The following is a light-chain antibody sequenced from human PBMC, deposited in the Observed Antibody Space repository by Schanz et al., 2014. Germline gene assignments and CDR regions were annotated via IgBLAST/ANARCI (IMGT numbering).Light chain of an antibody. V-gene: IGLV2-8*01. J-gene: IGLJ2*01. CDR3: SSYAGSNNYVV. Sequence: QSALTQPASVSGSPGQSITLSCTGTSSDVGGTNYVSWYQQHPGKAPKFMIYEVSKRPSGVPDRFSGSKSGNTASLTVSGLQAEDEADYYCSSYAGSNNYVVFGGGTKLTVL. CDR2: EVS. CDR1: SSDVGGTNY.